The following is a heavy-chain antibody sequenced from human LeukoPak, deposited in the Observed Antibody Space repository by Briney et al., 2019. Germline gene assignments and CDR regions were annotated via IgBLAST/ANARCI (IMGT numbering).Heavy chain of an antibody. D-gene: IGHD6-19*01. Sequence: GGSLRLSCAASGFIFSNYAMSWVRQVPGRGLEWVSTISSRGDSTYVADSVKGRFTISRDNSKNSLYLQMNTVRAEDTAVYYCVKGPRPDITVAHTVENWGQGTLVTVAS. J-gene: IGHJ4*02. CDR2: ISSRGDST. V-gene: IGHV3-23*01. CDR1: GFIFSNYA. CDR3: VKGPRPDITVAHTVEN.